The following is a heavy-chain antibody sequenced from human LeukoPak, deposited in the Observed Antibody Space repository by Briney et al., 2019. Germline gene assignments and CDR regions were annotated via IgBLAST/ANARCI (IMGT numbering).Heavy chain of an antibody. CDR3: ARDSGYSYGYGFDY. Sequence: PSETLSLTCTVSGGSISSSSYYWGWIRQPPGKGLEWIGSIYYSGSTYYNPSLKSRVTISVDTSKNQFSLKLSSVTAADTAVYYCARDSGYSYGYGFDYWGQGTLVTVSS. CDR2: IYYSGST. J-gene: IGHJ4*02. CDR1: GGSISSSSYY. V-gene: IGHV4-39*07. D-gene: IGHD5-18*01.